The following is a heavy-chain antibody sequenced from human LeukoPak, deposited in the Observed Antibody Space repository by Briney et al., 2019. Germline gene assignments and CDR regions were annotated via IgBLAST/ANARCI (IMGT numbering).Heavy chain of an antibody. CDR2: ISSSSSYI. CDR3: ARVFYYDSSPWAFDI. V-gene: IGHV3-21*01. D-gene: IGHD3-22*01. J-gene: IGHJ3*02. CDR1: GFTFSTFSSYS. Sequence: GGSLRLSCAASGFTFSTFSSYSMNWVRQAPGKGLEWVSSISSSSSYIYYADSVKGRFTISRDNAKNSLYLQMNSLGAEDTAVYYCARVFYYDSSPWAFDIWGQGTMVTVSS.